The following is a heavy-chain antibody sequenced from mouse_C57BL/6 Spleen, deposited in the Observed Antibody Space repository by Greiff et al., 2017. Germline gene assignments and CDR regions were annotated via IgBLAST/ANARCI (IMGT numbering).Heavy chain of an antibody. CDR1: GFTFTSYW. D-gene: IGHD2-10*01. CDR3: ARSLLFKEYAMDY. J-gene: IGHJ4*01. V-gene: IGHV1-7*01. CDR2: INPSSGYT. Sequence: QVQLQQSGAELAKPGASVKLSCKASGFTFTSYWMHWVKQRPGQGLEWIGYINPSSGYTKYNQKFKDKATLTADKSSSTAYMQLSSLTYEDSAVXYCARSLLFKEYAMDYWGQGTSVTVSS.